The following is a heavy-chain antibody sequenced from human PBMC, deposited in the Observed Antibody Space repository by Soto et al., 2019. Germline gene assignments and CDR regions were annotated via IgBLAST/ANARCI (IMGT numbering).Heavy chain of an antibody. CDR3: ARVRSNLFDY. V-gene: IGHV4-59*01. Sequence: SETLSLTCTVSGDSISTFYWSWIRQPPGKGLEWIGYIHYSGSTNYNPSLKSQVIISVDTSKNQFSLKLSSVTAADTAVYFCARVRSNLFDYWGQGSLVTVSS. CDR1: GDSISTFY. D-gene: IGHD3-3*01. J-gene: IGHJ4*02. CDR2: IHYSGST.